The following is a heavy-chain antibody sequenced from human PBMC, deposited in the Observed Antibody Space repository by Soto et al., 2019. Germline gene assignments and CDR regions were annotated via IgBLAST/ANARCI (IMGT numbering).Heavy chain of an antibody. CDR3: ARVWGGAFDF. CDR2: ISGSGGST. J-gene: IGHJ3*01. Sequence: GGSLRLSCTTSGFTFGDYAMSWFRQAPGKGLEWVSAISGSGGSTYYADSVKGRFTISRDNSKNTLYLQMNSLRAEDTAVYYCARVWGGAFDFWGQGTMVTVSS. D-gene: IGHD3-10*01. V-gene: IGHV3-23*01. CDR1: GFTFGDYA.